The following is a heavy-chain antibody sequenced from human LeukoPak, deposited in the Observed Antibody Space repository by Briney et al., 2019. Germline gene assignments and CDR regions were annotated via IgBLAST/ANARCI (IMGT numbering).Heavy chain of an antibody. CDR2: INPTSGGT. CDR3: ARGQGERELN. Sequence: GASVKVSCKASGYTFTDYYMHWVRQAPGQGLEWMGRINPTSGGTTYAQKFQDRVTMTRDMSITTAYMELNRLRSDDTAVYYCARGQGERELNWGQGTLVTVSS. J-gene: IGHJ4*02. D-gene: IGHD1-26*01. V-gene: IGHV1-2*06. CDR1: GYTFTDYY.